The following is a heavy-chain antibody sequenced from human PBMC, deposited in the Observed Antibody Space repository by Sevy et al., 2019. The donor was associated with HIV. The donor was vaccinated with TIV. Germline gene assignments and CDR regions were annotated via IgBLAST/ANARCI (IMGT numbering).Heavy chain of an antibody. CDR2: ISYDGSNK. CDR3: ARVRQAVAGNYYYYGMDV. CDR1: GFTFSSYA. D-gene: IGHD6-19*01. Sequence: GGSLRLSCAASGFTFSSYAMHWVRQAPGKGLEWVAVISYDGSNKYYADSVKGRFTISRDNSKNTLYLQMNSLRAEDTAVYYCARVRQAVAGNYYYYGMDVWGQGTTVTVSS. J-gene: IGHJ6*02. V-gene: IGHV3-30*04.